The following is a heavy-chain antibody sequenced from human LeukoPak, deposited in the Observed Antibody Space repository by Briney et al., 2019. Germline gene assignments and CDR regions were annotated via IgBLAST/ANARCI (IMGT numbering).Heavy chain of an antibody. Sequence: SETLSLTCTVSGGSISSYYRSWIRQPPGKGLEWIGYIYYSGSTNYNPSLKSRVTISVDTSKNQFSLKLSSVTAADTAVYYCARHRRMVRGVTPHYYYMDVWGKGTTVTISS. V-gene: IGHV4-59*08. J-gene: IGHJ6*03. D-gene: IGHD3-10*01. CDR2: IYYSGST. CDR3: ARHRRMVRGVTPHYYYMDV. CDR1: GGSISSYY.